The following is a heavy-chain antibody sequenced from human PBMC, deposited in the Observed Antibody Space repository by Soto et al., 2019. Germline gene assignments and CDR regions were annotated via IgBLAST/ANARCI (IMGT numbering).Heavy chain of an antibody. Sequence: SETLSLTCSVSAGSISRYYWGWVRQSPGGGLEWIAHISYTVDASYNPSLKSRVTISLDTSKNQIALSLMSVTAADTAVYYCVGSLMSRAMESFDYWGQGTLVTVSS. CDR3: VGSLMSRAMESFDY. V-gene: IGHV4-59*01. J-gene: IGHJ4*02. CDR1: AGSISRYY. D-gene: IGHD5-18*01. CDR2: ISYTVDA.